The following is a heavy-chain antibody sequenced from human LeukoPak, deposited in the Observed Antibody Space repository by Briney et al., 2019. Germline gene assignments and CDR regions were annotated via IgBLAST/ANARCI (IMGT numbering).Heavy chain of an antibody. CDR3: ARLHMGYCSSTSCFAFDY. CDR1: GGSISSSSYY. V-gene: IGHV4-39*07. D-gene: IGHD2-2*01. J-gene: IGHJ4*02. CDR2: INYSGTT. Sequence: SETLSLTCTVSGGSISSSSYYWGWIRQPPGKGLEWIGSINYSGTTYYHPSLKSRLTISIDTSKNQFSLKLRSVTAADTAVYYCARLHMGYCSSTSCFAFDYWGQGTLVTVSS.